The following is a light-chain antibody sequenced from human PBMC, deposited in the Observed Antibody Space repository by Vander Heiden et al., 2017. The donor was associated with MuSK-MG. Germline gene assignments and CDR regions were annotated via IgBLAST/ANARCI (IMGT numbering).Light chain of an antibody. V-gene: IGLV2-14*04. J-gene: IGLJ2*01. CDR1: SSDVGGYNY. CDR3: SSYTSSSTSYVV. Sequence: SVSGSPGQSITISFTGTSSDVGGYNYVSWYQQHPGKAPKLMISDVSNRPSGVSNRFSGSKSGNTAALTISGLQAEDEADDYCSSYTSSSTSYVVFGGGTKLTVL. CDR2: DVS.